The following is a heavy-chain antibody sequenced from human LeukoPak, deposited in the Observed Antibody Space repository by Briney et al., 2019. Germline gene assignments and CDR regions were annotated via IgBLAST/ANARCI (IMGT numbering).Heavy chain of an antibody. J-gene: IGHJ4*02. D-gene: IGHD2-8*02. CDR1: GFTLSIYW. CDR2: IKQDGSEK. V-gene: IGHV3-7*01. Sequence: GGSLRLSCAASGFTLSIYWMSWVRQAPGKGLEWVGNIKQDGSEKYYVDSVKGRFTISRDNAKNSLYLQMNSLRAEDTAVYCCARHLVFDYWGQGSLVTVSS. CDR3: ARHLVFDY.